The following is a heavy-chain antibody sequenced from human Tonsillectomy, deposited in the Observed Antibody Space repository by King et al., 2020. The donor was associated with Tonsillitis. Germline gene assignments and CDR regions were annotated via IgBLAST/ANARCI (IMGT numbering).Heavy chain of an antibody. J-gene: IGHJ4*01. V-gene: IGHV3-30*03. D-gene: IGHD3-22*01. Sequence: VQLVESGGGEVQPGRSLRLSCAASGFTFSSYGMHWVRQAPGKGLEWVAVISYDGSNKYYADSVKGRFTISRDNSKNTLYLQMNSLRAEDKAVYYCAREGGPWNSMRVVVITAYYCDYWGQGTLVTVSS. CDR1: GFTFSSYG. CDR2: ISYDGSNK. CDR3: AREGGPWNSMRVVVITAYYCDY.